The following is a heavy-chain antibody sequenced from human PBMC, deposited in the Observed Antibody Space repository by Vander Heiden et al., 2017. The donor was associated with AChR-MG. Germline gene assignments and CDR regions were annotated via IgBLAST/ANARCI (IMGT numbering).Heavy chain of an antibody. CDR2: NIVGNGNT. CDR3: AIALNGGGDWWCGFDY. V-gene: IGHV1-3*01. D-gene: IGHD2-8*02. Sequence: QVQLVQSGAEVQKPGASVKVSCKASGYTFTNYAIHWVSQAPGQRLEWMVQNIVGNGNTKYSQKFQDRVTITRNTSASSAYMDLSSMRSEESAVYYCAIALNGGGDWWCGFDYWGLGTLVTVSS. CDR1: GYTFTNYA. J-gene: IGHJ4*01.